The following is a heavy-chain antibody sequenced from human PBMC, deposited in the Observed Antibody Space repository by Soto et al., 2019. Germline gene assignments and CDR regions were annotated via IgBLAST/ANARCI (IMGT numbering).Heavy chain of an antibody. V-gene: IGHV3-23*01. J-gene: IGHJ6*02. CDR2: ISGSGGST. CDR3: AKSDLYYDFWSGYYSDGLIGMDV. CDR1: GFTFSSYA. D-gene: IGHD3-3*01. Sequence: HPGGSLRLSCAASGFTFSSYAMSWVRQAPGKGLEWVSAISGSGGSTYYADSVKGRFTISRDNSKNTLYLQMNSLRAEDTAVYYCAKSDLYYDFWSGYYSDGLIGMDVWGQGTTVTVSS.